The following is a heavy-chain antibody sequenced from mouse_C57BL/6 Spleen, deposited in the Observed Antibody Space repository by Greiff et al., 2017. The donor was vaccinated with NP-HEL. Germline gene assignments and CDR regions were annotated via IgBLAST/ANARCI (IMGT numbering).Heavy chain of an antibody. CDR1: GYTFTSYW. J-gene: IGHJ3*01. CDR2: IDPSDSYT. CDR3: ARPYDYDEKGFAY. V-gene: IGHV1-50*01. D-gene: IGHD2-4*01. Sequence: QVQLQQPGAELVKPGASVKLSCKASGYTFTSYWMQWVKQRPGQGLEWIGEIDPSDSYTNYNQKFKGKATWTVDTSSSTAYMQLSSLTSEDSAVYYCARPYDYDEKGFAYWGQGTLVTVSA.